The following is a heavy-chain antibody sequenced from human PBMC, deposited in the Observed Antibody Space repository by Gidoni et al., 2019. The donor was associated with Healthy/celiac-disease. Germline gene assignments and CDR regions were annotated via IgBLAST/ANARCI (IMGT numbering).Heavy chain of an antibody. Sequence: EVQLLESGGGLVQPGGSLRLSCAASGFTLSSDAMSWVRQAPGKGLEWVSAISGGGGSTYYADSVKGRFTISRDNSKNTLYLQMNSLRAEDTAVYYCAKSRVVVAATEAEYFQHWGQGTLVTVSS. CDR3: AKSRVVVAATEAEYFQH. CDR1: GFTLSSDA. J-gene: IGHJ1*01. V-gene: IGHV3-23*01. D-gene: IGHD2-15*01. CDR2: ISGGGGST.